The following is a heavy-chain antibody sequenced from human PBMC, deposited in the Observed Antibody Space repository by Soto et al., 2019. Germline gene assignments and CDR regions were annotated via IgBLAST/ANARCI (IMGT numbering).Heavy chain of an antibody. Sequence: ASVKVSCKASGYTFGNNDISWVRQATGQGLEWMGWMNPNSGNTGYAQKFQGRVSMTRNTSITTAYLELSSLRSDDTAIYYCARMATSGTLNWFDPWGQGTLVTVSA. J-gene: IGHJ5*02. CDR1: GYTFGNND. CDR2: MNPNSGNT. CDR3: ARMATSGTLNWFDP. V-gene: IGHV1-8*01.